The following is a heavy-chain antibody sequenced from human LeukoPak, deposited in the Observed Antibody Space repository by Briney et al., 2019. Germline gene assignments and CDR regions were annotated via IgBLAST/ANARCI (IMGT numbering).Heavy chain of an antibody. Sequence: SETLSLTCSVSGVSINHYYWSWIRQPAGKGLEWIGRIHSTGATDYNPSLKGRLTMSVDTSRNEFSVKLNSVTVADTAFYYCARGLEVGAGRPLDYWGQGTLVTVSS. CDR3: ARGLEVGAGRPLDY. CDR2: IHSTGAT. CDR1: GVSINHYY. J-gene: IGHJ4*02. D-gene: IGHD1-1*01. V-gene: IGHV4-4*07.